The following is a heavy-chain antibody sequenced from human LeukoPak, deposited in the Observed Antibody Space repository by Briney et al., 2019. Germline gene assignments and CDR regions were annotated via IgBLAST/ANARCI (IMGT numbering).Heavy chain of an antibody. CDR1: GFTFSDYY. CDR3: SRGTYPYSSDN. CDR2: ITSDGSRT. J-gene: IGHJ4*02. D-gene: IGHD3-10*01. Sequence: PGGSLRLSCAASGFTFSDYYMHWVRQAPGKGLLWISHITSDGSRTGYADSVKGRFTISRDNAKNILYLQMNSLRAEDTAVYYCSRGTYPYSSDNWGQGALVTVSS. V-gene: IGHV3-74*01.